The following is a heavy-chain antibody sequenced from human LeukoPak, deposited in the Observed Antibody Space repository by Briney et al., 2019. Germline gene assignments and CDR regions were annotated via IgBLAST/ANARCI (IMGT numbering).Heavy chain of an antibody. CDR1: GGSISSTSYY. D-gene: IGHD3-22*01. J-gene: IGHJ3*02. CDR2: IYYSGST. CDR3: ARDISVTMIVVAPGAAFDI. V-gene: IGHV4-39*07. Sequence: SETLSLTCTVSGGSISSTSYYWGWIRQPPGKGLEWIGSIYYSGSTYYNPSLRSRVTISVDTSKNQFSLKLSSVTAADTAVYYCARDISVTMIVVAPGAAFDIWGQGTMVTVSS.